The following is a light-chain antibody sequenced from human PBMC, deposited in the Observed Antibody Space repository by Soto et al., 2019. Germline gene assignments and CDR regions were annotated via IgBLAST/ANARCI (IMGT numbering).Light chain of an antibody. CDR2: GNS. V-gene: IGLV1-40*01. Sequence: QRVLKQPPSVSGAPGQRVTISCTGSSSNIGAGYDVHWYQQLPGTAPKLLIYGNSNRPSGVPDRFSGSKSGTSASLAITGLQAEDEADYYCQSYDSSLSGYVFGTGTKSPS. J-gene: IGLJ1*01. CDR3: QSYDSSLSGYV. CDR1: SSNIGAGYD.